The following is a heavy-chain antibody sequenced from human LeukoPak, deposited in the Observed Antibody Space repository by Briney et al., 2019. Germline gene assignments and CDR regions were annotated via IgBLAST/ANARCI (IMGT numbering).Heavy chain of an antibody. CDR2: INPNSGGT. CDR3: ARENWVGGEGFDY. CDR1: GYTFTGYY. Sequence: GASVKVSCKASGYTFTGYYMHWVRQAPGQGLEWMGWINPNSGGTNYAQKFQDRVTMTRDTSISTAYMELSRLRSDDTAVYYCARENWVGGEGFDYWGQGTLVTVSS. J-gene: IGHJ4*02. D-gene: IGHD7-27*01. V-gene: IGHV1-2*02.